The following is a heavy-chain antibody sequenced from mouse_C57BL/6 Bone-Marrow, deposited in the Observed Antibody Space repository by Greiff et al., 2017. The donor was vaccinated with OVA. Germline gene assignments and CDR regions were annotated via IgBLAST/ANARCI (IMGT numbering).Heavy chain of an antibody. J-gene: IGHJ3*01. Sequence: QVQLQQSGAELVRPGASVTLSCKASGYTFTDYEMHWVKQTPVHGLEWIGAIDPETGGTAYNQKFKGKAILTADKSSSTAYMELRSLTSEDSAVYYCTRLLPPWFADWGQGTLVTVSA. V-gene: IGHV1-15*01. CDR3: TRLLPPWFAD. D-gene: IGHD1-1*01. CDR2: IDPETGGT. CDR1: GYTFTDYE.